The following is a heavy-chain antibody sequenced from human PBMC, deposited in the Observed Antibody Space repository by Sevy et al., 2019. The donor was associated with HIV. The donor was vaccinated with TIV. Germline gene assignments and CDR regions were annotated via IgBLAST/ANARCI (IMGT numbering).Heavy chain of an antibody. CDR3: ARGVVVVVAARLYYYGMDV. J-gene: IGHJ6*02. CDR2: ISSSSSYI. Sequence: GGSLRLSCAASGFTFSSYSMNWVRQAPGKGLEWVSSISSSSSYIYYADSVKGRFTISRDNAKNSLYLQMNSLRAEETAVYYCARGVVVVVAARLYYYGMDVWGQGTTVTVSS. V-gene: IGHV3-21*01. D-gene: IGHD2-15*01. CDR1: GFTFSSYS.